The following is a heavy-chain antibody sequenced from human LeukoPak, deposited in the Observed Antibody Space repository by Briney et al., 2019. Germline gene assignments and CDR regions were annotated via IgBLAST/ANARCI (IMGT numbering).Heavy chain of an antibody. D-gene: IGHD2-2*01. V-gene: IGHV3-21*01. CDR1: GFTFSSYS. Sequence: GGSLRLSCAASGFTFSSYSMNWVRQAPGKGLEWVSSISSSSSYIYYADSVKGRFTISRDNAKNSLYLQMNSLRAEDTAVYYCARALGRCCSSTSCPIDYWGQGTLVTVSS. CDR3: ARALGRCCSSTSCPIDY. J-gene: IGHJ4*02. CDR2: ISSSSSYI.